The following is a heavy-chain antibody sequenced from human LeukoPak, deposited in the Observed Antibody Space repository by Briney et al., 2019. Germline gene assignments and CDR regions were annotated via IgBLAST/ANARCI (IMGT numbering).Heavy chain of an antibody. J-gene: IGHJ4*02. V-gene: IGHV4-61*02. D-gene: IGHD5-18*01. CDR1: GGSISSGSYY. CDR2: IYTSGST. CDR3: ARDSGYSYNFGVDY. Sequence: SQTLSLTCTVSGGSISSGSYYWSWIRQPAGKGLEWIGRIYTSGSTNYNPSLKSRVTISVDTSKNQFSLKLGSVTAADTAVYYCARDSGYSYNFGVDYWGQGTLVTVSS.